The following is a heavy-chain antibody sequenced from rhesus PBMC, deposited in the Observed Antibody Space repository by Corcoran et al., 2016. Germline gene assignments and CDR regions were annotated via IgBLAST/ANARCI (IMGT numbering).Heavy chain of an antibody. CDR2: IYGRGSSP. CDR1: GGSISSSY. Sequence: QLQLQESGPGLVKPSETLSLTCAVSGGSISSSYWSWIRQAPGKGLEWIGYIYGRGSSPNYNPSLKSRVTLSVDTSNSQLSLNLSCVTAADTAVYYCARNEGIAAATSFHFEFWGQGALVTVSS. V-gene: IGHV4-169*01. J-gene: IGHJ1*01. CDR3: ARNEGIAAATSFHFEF. D-gene: IGHD6-43*01.